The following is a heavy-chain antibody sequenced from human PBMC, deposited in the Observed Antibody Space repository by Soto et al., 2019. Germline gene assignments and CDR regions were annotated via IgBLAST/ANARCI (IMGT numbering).Heavy chain of an antibody. CDR1: GFTFSSYA. CDR3: AKSHAYCISTSCYITRPSYYYYGMDV. Sequence: PGGSLRLSCAASGFTFSSYAMSWVRQAPGKGLEWVSAISGSGGSTYYADSVKGRFTISRDNSKNTLYLQMNSLRAEDTAVYYCAKSHAYCISTSCYITRPSYYYYGMDVWGQGTTVTVSS. CDR2: ISGSGGST. V-gene: IGHV3-23*01. D-gene: IGHD2-2*02. J-gene: IGHJ6*02.